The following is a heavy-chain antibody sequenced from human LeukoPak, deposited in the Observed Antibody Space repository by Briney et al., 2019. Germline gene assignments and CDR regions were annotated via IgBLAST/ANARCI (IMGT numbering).Heavy chain of an antibody. J-gene: IGHJ4*02. D-gene: IGHD1-26*01. CDR1: GGSFSGYY. CDR2: INHSGST. V-gene: IGHV4-34*01. CDR3: ARETETWGELLIDY. Sequence: SETLSLTCAVYGGSFYGGSFSGYYWSWIRQPPEKGLEWIGEINHSGSTNYNPSLKSRVTISVDTSKNQFSLKLSSVTAADTAVYYCARETETWGELLIDYWGQGTLVTVSS.